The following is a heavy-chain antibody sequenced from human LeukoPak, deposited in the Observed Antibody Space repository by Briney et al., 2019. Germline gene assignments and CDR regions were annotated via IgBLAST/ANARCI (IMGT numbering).Heavy chain of an antibody. CDR3: AELGITMIGGV. D-gene: IGHD3-10*02. J-gene: IGHJ6*04. Sequence: AGGSLILSCAASGFTFSSYAMHWVRQAPGKGLEWVAVISYDGSNKYYADSVKGRFTISRDNSKNTLYLQMNSLRAEDTAVYYCAELGITMIGGVWGKGTTVTISS. CDR1: GFTFSSYA. CDR2: ISYDGSNK. V-gene: IGHV3-30*04.